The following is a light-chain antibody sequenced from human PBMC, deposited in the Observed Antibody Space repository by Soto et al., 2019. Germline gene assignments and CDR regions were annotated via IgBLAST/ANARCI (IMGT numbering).Light chain of an antibody. Sequence: QSVLTQPASVSGSPGQSITISCTGTSSDVGSYNYVSWYQQHPGKAPKLIIYDVINRPSGVSNRFSGSKSGNTASLTISGLQAEDEADYYCSSYTTSSTMVFGGGTKVTVL. J-gene: IGLJ2*01. CDR1: SSDVGSYNY. CDR3: SSYTTSSTMV. CDR2: DVI. V-gene: IGLV2-14*01.